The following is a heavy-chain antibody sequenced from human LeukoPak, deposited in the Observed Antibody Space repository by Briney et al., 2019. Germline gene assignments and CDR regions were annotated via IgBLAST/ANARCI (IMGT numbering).Heavy chain of an antibody. CDR1: GGTFSSYA. D-gene: IGHD3-3*01. Sequence: SVKVSCKASGGTFSSYAISCVRQAPGQGLEWMGGIIPIFGTANYAQKFQGRVTITADESTSTAYMELSSLRSEDTAVYYCASPTYYDFWSGYSSDAFDIWGQGTIVTVSS. J-gene: IGHJ3*02. CDR2: IIPIFGTA. V-gene: IGHV1-69*13. CDR3: ASPTYYDFWSGYSSDAFDI.